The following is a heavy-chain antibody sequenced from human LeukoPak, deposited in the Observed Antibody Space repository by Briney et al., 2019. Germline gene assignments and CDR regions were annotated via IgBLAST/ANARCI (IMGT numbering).Heavy chain of an antibody. V-gene: IGHV3-74*01. D-gene: IGHD3-10*01. CDR1: GFTFNKYR. J-gene: IGHJ4*02. CDR3: VRAFGDY. CDR2: IDTDGTNT. Sequence: QPGGSLRLTCAAPGFTFNKYRMHWVRQAHGKGLVWVSRIDTDGTNTNYADSVKGRFTISRDNAKNTVYLQMNSLRAEDTAVYYCVRAFGDYWGQGILVTVSS.